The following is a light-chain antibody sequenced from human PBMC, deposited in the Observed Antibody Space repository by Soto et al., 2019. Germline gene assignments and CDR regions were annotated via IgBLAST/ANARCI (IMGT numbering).Light chain of an antibody. CDR1: SGDIGSYNR. V-gene: IGLV2-14*01. CDR2: EVT. CDR3: SSYTNINTRACV. J-gene: IGLJ1*01. Sequence: QFALTPPASVSGSPGQSITISCTGTSGDIGSYNRVSWYQQHPGKAPKLIIYEVTDRPSGVSNRFSGSKSGNTASLTISGLQAEDEAEYYCSSYTNINTRACVFGTGTKVTVL.